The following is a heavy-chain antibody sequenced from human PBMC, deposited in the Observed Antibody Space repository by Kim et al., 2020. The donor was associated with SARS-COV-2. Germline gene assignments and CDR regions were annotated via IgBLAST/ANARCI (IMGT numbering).Heavy chain of an antibody. CDR1: GYTFTSYD. V-gene: IGHV1-8*01. CDR3: ASIRYLYGSGSYSLDY. Sequence: ASVKVSCKASGYTFTSYDINWVRQATGQGLEWMGWMNPNSGNTGYAQKFQGRVTMTRNTSISTAYMELSSLRSEDTAVYYCASIRYLYGSGSYSLDYWGQGTLVTVSS. J-gene: IGHJ4*02. D-gene: IGHD3-10*01. CDR2: MNPNSGNT.